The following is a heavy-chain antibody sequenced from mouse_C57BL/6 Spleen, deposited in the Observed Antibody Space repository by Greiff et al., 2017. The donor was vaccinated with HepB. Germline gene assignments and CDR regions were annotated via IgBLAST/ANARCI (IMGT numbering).Heavy chain of an antibody. D-gene: IGHD3-3*01. CDR1: GYAFSSSW. V-gene: IGHV1-82*01. Sequence: VQLQQSGPELVKPGASVKISCKASGYAFSSSWMNWVKQRPGKGLEWIGRIYPGDGDTNYNGKFKGKATLTADKSSSTAYMQLSSLTSEDSAVYVSARGGLALYFDYWGPGTTLTVSS. CDR2: IYPGDGDT. CDR3: ARGGLALYFDY. J-gene: IGHJ2*01.